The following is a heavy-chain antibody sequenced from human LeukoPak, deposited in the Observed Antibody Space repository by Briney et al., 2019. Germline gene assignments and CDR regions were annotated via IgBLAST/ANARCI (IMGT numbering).Heavy chain of an antibody. Sequence: PSETLSLTCTVSGGSISSSSYYWGWIRQPPGKGLEWIGSIYYSGSTYYNPSLKSRVTISVDTSKNQFSLKLSSVTAADTAVYYCARNVDDFWSGAKYYFDYWGQGTLATVSS. V-gene: IGHV4-39*01. CDR3: ARNVDDFWSGAKYYFDY. CDR1: GGSISSSSYY. D-gene: IGHD3-3*01. J-gene: IGHJ4*02. CDR2: IYYSGST.